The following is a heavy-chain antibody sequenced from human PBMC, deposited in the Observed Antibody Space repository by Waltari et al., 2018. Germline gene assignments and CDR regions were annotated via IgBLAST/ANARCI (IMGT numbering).Heavy chain of an antibody. D-gene: IGHD3-10*01. V-gene: IGHV3-48*03. J-gene: IGHJ4*02. CDR3: ARVPGY. CDR1: GFTVSSYE. CDR2: ISSSGSNI. Sequence: EVQLVESGGGLVQPGRALSRSCAASGFTVSSYEMNWVRQAPGKGLEWVAYISSSGSNIYYAVSVKGRFTISRDNAKTSLYLEMNSLRAEDTAVYYCARVPGYWGQGTLVTVSS.